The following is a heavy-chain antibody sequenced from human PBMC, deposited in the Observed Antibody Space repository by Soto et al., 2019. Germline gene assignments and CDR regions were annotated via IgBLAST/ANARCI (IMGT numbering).Heavy chain of an antibody. CDR2: IHHSGST. CDR1: GDSISSNNW. Sequence: QVQLQESGPGLVKPSETLSLTCAVSGDSISSNNWWSWVRQPPGKGLEWIGEIHHSGSTNYNPSLKSRVTIPVNKSQNQFALTLSAVTAADTAVYYCARKLYDDGRFDYWGQGTLVTVSS. CDR3: ARKLYDDGRFDY. J-gene: IGHJ4*02. V-gene: IGHV4-4*02. D-gene: IGHD2-8*01.